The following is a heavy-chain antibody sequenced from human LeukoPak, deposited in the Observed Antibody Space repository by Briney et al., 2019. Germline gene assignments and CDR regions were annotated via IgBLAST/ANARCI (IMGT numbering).Heavy chain of an antibody. CDR2: INPNSGGT. CDR1: GYAFTGYY. V-gene: IGHV1-2*02. CDR3: ARGEGAGAGYYFDY. D-gene: IGHD3-10*01. Sequence: GASVKVSCTASGYAFTGYYMHWVRQAPGQGLEWMGWINPNSGGTNYAQKFQGRVTMTRDTSISTAYMELSRLRSDDTAVYYCARGEGAGAGYYFDYWGQGTLVTVSS. J-gene: IGHJ4*02.